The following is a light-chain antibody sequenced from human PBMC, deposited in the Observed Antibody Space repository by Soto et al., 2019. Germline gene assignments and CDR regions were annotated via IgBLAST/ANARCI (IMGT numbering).Light chain of an antibody. CDR1: QSVRSNY. CDR2: NSS. CDR3: QQYRDLPQT. Sequence: EIVLTQSPGTLSLSPGERVTLSCRASQSVRSNYLAWYRQKPGQAPRLLIYNSSTRATGIPDRFSGSGSGTDSTLTISRLEPEDFALYYCQQYRDLPQTFGQGTQVEIK. J-gene: IGKJ1*01. V-gene: IGKV3-20*01.